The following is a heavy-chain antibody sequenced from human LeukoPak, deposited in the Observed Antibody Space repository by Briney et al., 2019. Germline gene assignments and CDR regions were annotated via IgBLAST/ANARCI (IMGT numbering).Heavy chain of an antibody. V-gene: IGHV3-23*05. D-gene: IGHD4-11*01. Sequence: GGSPRLSCEASGFTFSDYAMNWVRQAPGKGLEWVSTFKTNYNQVYYAESVRGRFTISTDNSKNTAYLQMNSLRVEDTALYYCARSVPDYTRFDFWGQGALVTVSS. J-gene: IGHJ4*02. CDR1: GFTFSDYA. CDR3: ARSVPDYTRFDF. CDR2: FKTNYNQV.